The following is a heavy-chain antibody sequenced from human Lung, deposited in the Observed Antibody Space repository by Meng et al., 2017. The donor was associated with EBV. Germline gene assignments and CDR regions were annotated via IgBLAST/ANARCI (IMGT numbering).Heavy chain of an antibody. CDR1: GYTFTDYY. CDR3: AREKSPGHFDY. CDR2: INPNNGGT. V-gene: IGHV1-46*01. Sequence: QVELGEAGAEVKKPGASVKVSCKASGYTFTDYYIHWVRQAPGQGLEWLGTINPNNGGTNYAQRFQDRVTLTRDTSTSTVYMELSSLGSEDTALYYCAREKSPGHFDYLGQGILVTVSS. J-gene: IGHJ4*02.